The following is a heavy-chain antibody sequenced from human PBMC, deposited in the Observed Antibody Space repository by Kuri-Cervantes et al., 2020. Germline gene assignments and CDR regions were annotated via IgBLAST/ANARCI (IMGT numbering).Heavy chain of an antibody. CDR2: ISSNGGST. Sequence: GESLKISCAASGFTVSSNYMSWVRQAPGKGLEYVSSISSNGGSTYYGNSVKDRFTISRDNSKNTLHLHVVNLRTDDMAVYYCARAGGDCGGDCYWWSWFDLWGQGTLVTVSS. CDR1: GFTVSSNY. D-gene: IGHD2-21*02. CDR3: ARAGGDCGGDCYWWSWFDL. J-gene: IGHJ5*02. V-gene: IGHV3-64*01.